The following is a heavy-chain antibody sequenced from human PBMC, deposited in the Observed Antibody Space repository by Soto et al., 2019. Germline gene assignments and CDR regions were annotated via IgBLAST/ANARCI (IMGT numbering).Heavy chain of an antibody. J-gene: IGHJ4*02. CDR2: ISHSGST. CDR3: ARGGLLPDY. CDR1: GGSTSSGGYS. V-gene: IGHV4-30-2*01. D-gene: IGHD6-19*01. Sequence: QLQLQESSLGLVKPSQTLSLTCAVSGGSTSSGGYSWSWLRQPPGKGLEWIGYISHSGSTYYNPSLKSRVTISVDTSKNQFSLRLSSVTAADTAVYYCARGGLLPDYWGQGTLVTVSS.